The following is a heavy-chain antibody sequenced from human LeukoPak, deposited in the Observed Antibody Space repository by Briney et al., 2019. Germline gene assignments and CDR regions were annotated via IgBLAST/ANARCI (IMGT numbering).Heavy chain of an antibody. D-gene: IGHD6-19*01. CDR2: ISYDGSNK. CDR3: AKAGAVAGLFDY. CDR1: GLTFSSYG. Sequence: PGRSLRLSCAASGLTFSSYGMHWVRQAPGKGLEWVAVISYDGSNKYYADSVKGRFTISRDNSKNTLYLQMNSLRAEDTAVYYCAKAGAVAGLFDYWGQGTLVTVSS. J-gene: IGHJ4*02. V-gene: IGHV3-30*18.